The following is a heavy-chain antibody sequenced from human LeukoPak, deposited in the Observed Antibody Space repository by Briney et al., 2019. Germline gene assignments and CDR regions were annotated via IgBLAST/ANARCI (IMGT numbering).Heavy chain of an antibody. D-gene: IGHD2-8*02. CDR3: ARDVSAVLGGGYFDY. V-gene: IGHV3-30-3*01. CDR1: GFTFSSYA. Sequence: GGSLRLSCAASGFTFSSYAMHWVRQAPGKGLEWVAVISYDGSNKYYADSVKGRFTISRDNSKNTLYLQMNSLRAEDTAVYYCARDVSAVLGGGYFDYWGRGTLVTVSS. J-gene: IGHJ4*02. CDR2: ISYDGSNK.